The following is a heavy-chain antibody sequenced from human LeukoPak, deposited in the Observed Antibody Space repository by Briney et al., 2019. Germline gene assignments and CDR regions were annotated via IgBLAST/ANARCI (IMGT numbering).Heavy chain of an antibody. CDR3: AKEDDSSGYYGLAAFDI. CDR2: IIGSGGST. D-gene: IGHD3-22*01. J-gene: IGHJ3*02. CDR1: GFPFISYA. Sequence: GGSLLLSCAASGFPFISYAMSWVRQAPGKGLEGVSAIIGSGGSTYYADPVKGRFTISRDNSKNTLYLQMNSLRAEDTAVYYCAKEDDSSGYYGLAAFDIWGQGTMVTVSS. V-gene: IGHV3-23*01.